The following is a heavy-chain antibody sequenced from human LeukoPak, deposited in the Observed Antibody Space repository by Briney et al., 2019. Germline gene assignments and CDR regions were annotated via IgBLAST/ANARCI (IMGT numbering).Heavy chain of an antibody. V-gene: IGHV3-7*01. CDR1: GFTFSSYW. CDR3: ARDWAVTPRYFDL. J-gene: IGHJ2*01. CDR2: IKPDGSDK. D-gene: IGHD4-17*01. Sequence: GGSLRLSCAASGFTFSSYWMSWVRQAPGKGLEWVANIKPDGSDKYYVDSVKGRFTISRDNAKNSLYPQMNSLRAEDTAVYYCARDWAVTPRYFDLWGRGTLVTVSS.